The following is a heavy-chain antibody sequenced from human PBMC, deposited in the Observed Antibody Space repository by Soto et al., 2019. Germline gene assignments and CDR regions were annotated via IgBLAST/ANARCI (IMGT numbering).Heavy chain of an antibody. CDR3: ARRTVREGYYGMDV. Sequence: VKVSCRASGGTFSSYAISWVRQAPGQGLEWMGGIIPIFGTANYAQKFQGRVTITADESTSTAYMELSSLRSEDTAVYYCARRTVREGYYGMDVWGQGTTVTVSS. D-gene: IGHD1-1*01. CDR2: IIPIFGTA. CDR1: GGTFSSYA. J-gene: IGHJ6*02. V-gene: IGHV1-69*01.